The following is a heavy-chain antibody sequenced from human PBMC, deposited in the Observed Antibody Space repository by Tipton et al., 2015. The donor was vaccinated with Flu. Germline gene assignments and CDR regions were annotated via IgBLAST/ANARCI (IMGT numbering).Heavy chain of an antibody. CDR1: GFTFSSYA. Sequence: AASGFTFSSYAMSWVRQAPGKGLEWVSAISGSGGSTYYADSVKGRFTISRDNSKNTLYLQMNSLRAEDTAVYYCAKDLQYQPEMSYWGQGTLVTVSS. J-gene: IGHJ4*02. CDR3: AKDLQYQPEMSY. V-gene: IGHV3-23*01. CDR2: ISGSGGST. D-gene: IGHD2-2*01.